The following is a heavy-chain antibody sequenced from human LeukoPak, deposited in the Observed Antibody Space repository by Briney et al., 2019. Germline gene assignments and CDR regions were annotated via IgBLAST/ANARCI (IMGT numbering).Heavy chain of an antibody. J-gene: IGHJ4*02. D-gene: IGHD6-19*01. CDR1: GSTFSNYA. CDR2: ISYDGSNK. CDR3: ASAYSSAWSSDY. Sequence: GGSLRLSCAASGSTFSNYAMHWVRQAPGKGLEWVAFISYDGSNKYYADSVKGRFTISRDNSKNTLYLQMNSLRAEDTAVYYCASAYSSAWSSDYWGQGTLVTVSS. V-gene: IGHV3-30-3*01.